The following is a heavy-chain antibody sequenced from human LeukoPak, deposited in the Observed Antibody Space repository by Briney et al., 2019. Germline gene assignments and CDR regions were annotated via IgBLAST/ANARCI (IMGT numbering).Heavy chain of an antibody. Sequence: GASVKVSCKASGYTFTSYGISWVRQAPGQGLEWMGWISAYNGNTNYAQKPQGRVTMTTDTSTSTAYMELRSLRSDDTAVYYCARSDYGDYVAGEYFQHWGQGTLVTVSS. CDR1: GYTFTSYG. D-gene: IGHD4-17*01. CDR3: ARSDYGDYVAGEYFQH. J-gene: IGHJ1*01. V-gene: IGHV1-18*01. CDR2: ISAYNGNT.